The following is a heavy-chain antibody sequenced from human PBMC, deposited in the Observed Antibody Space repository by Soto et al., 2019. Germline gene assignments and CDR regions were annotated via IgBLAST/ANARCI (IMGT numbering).Heavy chain of an antibody. CDR2: ISGSGGST. CDR3: AKAPQAVGRRGLGYYYGMDV. D-gene: IGHD2-15*01. J-gene: IGHJ6*02. Sequence: QPGGSLRLSCAASGFTFSSYAMSWVRQAPGKGLEWVSAISGSGGSTYYADSVKGRFTISRDNSKNTLYLQMNSLRAEDTAVYYCAKAPQAVGRRGLGYYYGMDVWGQGTTVTVSS. V-gene: IGHV3-23*01. CDR1: GFTFSSYA.